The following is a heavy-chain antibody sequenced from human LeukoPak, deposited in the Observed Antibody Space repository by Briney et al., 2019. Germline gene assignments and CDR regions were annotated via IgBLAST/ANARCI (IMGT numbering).Heavy chain of an antibody. CDR3: ARDRVAGTKLVWYFDL. V-gene: IGHV4-4*07. J-gene: IGHJ2*01. D-gene: IGHD6-19*01. Sequence: SETLSLTCTVSGGSISSYYWSWIRQPAGKGLEWIGRIYTSGSTNYNPSLKSRVTMSVDTSKNQFSLKLSSVTAADMAVYYCARDRVAGTKLVWYFDLWGRGTLVTVSS. CDR1: GGSISSYY. CDR2: IYTSGST.